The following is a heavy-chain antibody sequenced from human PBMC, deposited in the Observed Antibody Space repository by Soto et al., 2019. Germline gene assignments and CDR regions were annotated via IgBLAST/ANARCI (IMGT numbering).Heavy chain of an antibody. J-gene: IGHJ6*02. Sequence: GGSLRLSCAASGFTFSSYAMSWVRQAPGKGLEWVSAISGSGASTYYADSVKGRFTISRDNSKNTLYLQMNSLRAEDTAVYYCAVDPDRYYYYYGMDVWGQGTTVTVSS. CDR2: ISGSGAST. CDR3: AVDPDRYYYYYGMDV. V-gene: IGHV3-23*01. CDR1: GFTFSSYA.